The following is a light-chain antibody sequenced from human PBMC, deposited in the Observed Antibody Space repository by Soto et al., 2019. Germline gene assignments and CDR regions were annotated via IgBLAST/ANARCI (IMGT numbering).Light chain of an antibody. V-gene: IGLV2-14*03. CDR2: NVR. CDR1: SSDVGGYNY. J-gene: IGLJ3*02. CDR3: ISFTSTNTWL. Sequence: QSVLTQPASVSGSPGQSITISCTGTSSDVGGYNYVSWYQLHPDKAPKLIIYNVRDRPSGVSDRFSGSKSGNTASLTISGLQAEDDADYYCISFTSTNTWLFGGGTKLTVL.